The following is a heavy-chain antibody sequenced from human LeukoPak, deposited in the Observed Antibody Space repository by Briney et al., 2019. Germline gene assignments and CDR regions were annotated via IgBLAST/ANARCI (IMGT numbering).Heavy chain of an antibody. CDR2: ISYDGSNK. Sequence: GRSLRLSCAASGFTFSSYAIHWVRQAPGKGLEWVAVISYDGSNKYYADSVKGRFTISRDNSKNTLYLQMNSLRAEDTALYYCAKGRWDPGYYFEYWGQGTLVTVSS. CDR3: AKGRWDPGYYFEY. CDR1: GFTFSSYA. V-gene: IGHV3-30-3*01. D-gene: IGHD1-26*01. J-gene: IGHJ4*02.